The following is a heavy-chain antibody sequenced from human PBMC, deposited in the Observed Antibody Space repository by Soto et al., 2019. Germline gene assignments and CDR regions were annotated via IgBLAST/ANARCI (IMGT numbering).Heavy chain of an antibody. CDR2: ISAYNGNT. V-gene: IGHV1-18*01. J-gene: IGHJ4*02. CDR3: ARSIAVAVDFDY. Sequence: QVQLVQSGAEVKKPGASVKVSCKASGYTFTSYGFTWVRQAPGQGLEWMGWISAYNGNTNYAQKLQGRVTMTTDTSTSTAYMELRSMRCDDTAVYYCARSIAVAVDFDYWGQGTLVTVSS. CDR1: GYTFTSYG. D-gene: IGHD6-19*01.